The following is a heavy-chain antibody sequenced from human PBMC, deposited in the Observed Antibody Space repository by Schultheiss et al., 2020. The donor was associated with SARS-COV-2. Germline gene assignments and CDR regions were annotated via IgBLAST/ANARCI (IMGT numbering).Heavy chain of an antibody. V-gene: IGHV1-69*13. Sequence: SVKVSCKASGGTFSSYAISWVRQAPGQGLEWMGGIIPIFGTANYAQKFQGRVTITADESTSTAYMEMSGLRPDDTAVYYCARHSGYSSGWYYYYYGMDVWGQGTTVTVSS. CDR1: GGTFSSYA. CDR2: IIPIFGTA. D-gene: IGHD6-19*01. CDR3: ARHSGYSSGWYYYYYGMDV. J-gene: IGHJ6*02.